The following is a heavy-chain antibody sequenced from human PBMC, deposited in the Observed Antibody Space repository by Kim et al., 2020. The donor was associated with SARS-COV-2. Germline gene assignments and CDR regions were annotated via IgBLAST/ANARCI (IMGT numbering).Heavy chain of an antibody. V-gene: IGHV3-23*01. J-gene: IGHJ3*02. D-gene: IGHD1-7*01. CDR3: AKDEDSGWITGTTLAFDI. Sequence: GGSLRLSCAASGFTFSSYAMSWVRQAPGKGLEWVSAISGSGGSTYYADSVKGRFTISRDNSKNTLYLQMNSLRAEDTAVYYCAKDEDSGWITGTTLAFDIRGQGTMVTVSS. CDR1: GFTFSSYA. CDR2: ISGSGGST.